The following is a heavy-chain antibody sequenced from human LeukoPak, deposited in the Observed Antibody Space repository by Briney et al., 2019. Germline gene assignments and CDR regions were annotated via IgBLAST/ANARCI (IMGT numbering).Heavy chain of an antibody. V-gene: IGHV3-7*01. D-gene: IGHD3-22*01. J-gene: IGHJ1*01. CDR2: IKTDGSEK. CDR3: ATYSSLNRREFQY. Sequence: GGSLRLSCEGSGFTFSNYWMGWVRQAPGKGLQWVANIKTDGSEKYHVDSVKGRFTISRDNAKNSLYLQMSSLRAEDTAVYYCATYSSLNRREFQYWGQGTLLTVSS. CDR1: GFTFSNYW.